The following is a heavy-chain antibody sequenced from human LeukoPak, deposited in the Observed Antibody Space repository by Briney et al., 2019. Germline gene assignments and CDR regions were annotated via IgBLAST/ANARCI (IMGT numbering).Heavy chain of an antibody. V-gene: IGHV3-23*01. Sequence: GGSLRLSCAASGFTFSSYTMSWVRQAPGKGLEWVSAISGSGGSTYYADSVKGRFTISRDNSKNTLYLQMNSLRAEDTAVYYCARHSGGRRLHKTYYYYYYMDVWGKGTTVTVSS. D-gene: IGHD2-15*01. CDR2: ISGSGGST. CDR1: GFTFSSYT. J-gene: IGHJ6*03. CDR3: ARHSGGRRLHKTYYYYYYMDV.